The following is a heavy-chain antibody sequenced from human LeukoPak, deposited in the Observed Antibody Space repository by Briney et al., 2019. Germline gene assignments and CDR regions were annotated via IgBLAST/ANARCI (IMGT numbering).Heavy chain of an antibody. Sequence: NPSQTLSLTCTVSGGSNSSGDYYWSWIRQPPGKGLEWIGYIYYSGSTYYNPSLKSRVTISVDTSKNQFSLKLSSVTAADTAVYYCARGLVNPYDAFDIWGQGTMVTVSS. CDR2: IYYSGST. J-gene: IGHJ3*02. D-gene: IGHD3-9*01. CDR1: GGSNSSGDYY. V-gene: IGHV4-30-4*01. CDR3: ARGLVNPYDAFDI.